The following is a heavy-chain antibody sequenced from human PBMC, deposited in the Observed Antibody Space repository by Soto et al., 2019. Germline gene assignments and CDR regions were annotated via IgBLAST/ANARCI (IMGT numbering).Heavy chain of an antibody. J-gene: IGHJ4*02. CDR2: ITSDTNTI. Sequence: EVQLVEVWGGLVQPGGSLRLTWAASGFPFSIYSLNWVRQASGKGLEWSSYITSDTNTIKYADSLKGRFTISRDNATNLVYQQMNSLRDEDTAVYFCARSVEGHFDYWGQGTVVTVSS. V-gene: IGHV3-48*02. CDR3: ARSVEGHFDY. CDR1: GFPFSIYS. D-gene: IGHD6-19*01.